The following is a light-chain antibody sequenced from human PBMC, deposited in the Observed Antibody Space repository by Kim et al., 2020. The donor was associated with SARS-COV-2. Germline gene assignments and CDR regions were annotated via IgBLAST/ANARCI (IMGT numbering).Light chain of an antibody. CDR1: QRFSRSY. CDR3: QLYSSSPPGLT. CDR2: GES. Sequence: GKRATLSWRASQRFSRSYLAWYQQKLGQAPRLLIYGESTRATGIPDRFSGSASGTDFTLTVSRLEPEDFAVYYCQLYSSSPPGLTFGGGTKVDIK. J-gene: IGKJ4*01. V-gene: IGKV3-20*01.